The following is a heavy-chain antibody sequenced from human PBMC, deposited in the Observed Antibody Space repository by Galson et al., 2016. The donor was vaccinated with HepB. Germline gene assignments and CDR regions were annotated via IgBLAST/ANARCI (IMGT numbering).Heavy chain of an antibody. CDR1: GFTFSTYA. Sequence: SLRLSCAASGFTFSTYAMSWVRQAPGKGLEWVSGISGSGANTYYADSVKGRFTISRDNSKNTLYLQMNSLRAGDTALYYCAKSSGYYFVDSFDMWGQGTMVTVSS. V-gene: IGHV3-23*01. CDR2: ISGSGANT. CDR3: AKSSGYYFVDSFDM. D-gene: IGHD3-22*01. J-gene: IGHJ3*02.